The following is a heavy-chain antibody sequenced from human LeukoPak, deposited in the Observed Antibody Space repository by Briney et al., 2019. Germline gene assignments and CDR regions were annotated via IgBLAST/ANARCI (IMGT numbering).Heavy chain of an antibody. CDR3: ARSITMVRGVKGYNWFDL. CDR2: IYYSGST. J-gene: IGHJ5*02. Sequence: ETLSLTCTVSGGSISSYYWSWIRQPPGKGLEWIGYIYYSGSTNYNPSLTSRVTISVDTSKNQFSLKLSSVTAADTAVYYCARSITMVRGVKGYNWFDLWGQGTLVTVSS. CDR1: GGSISSYY. V-gene: IGHV4-59*01. D-gene: IGHD3-10*01.